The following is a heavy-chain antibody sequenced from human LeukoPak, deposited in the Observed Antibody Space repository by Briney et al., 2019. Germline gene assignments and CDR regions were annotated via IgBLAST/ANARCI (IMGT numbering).Heavy chain of an antibody. Sequence: SQTLSLTCTVSGGSISSGGYYWSWIRQHPGKGLEWIGYIYYSGSTYYNPSLKSRVTISVDTSKNQFSLKLSSVTAADTAVYYCAREGAWLQSSFDYWGQGTLVTVSS. J-gene: IGHJ4*02. CDR2: IYYSGST. CDR3: AREGAWLQSSFDY. D-gene: IGHD5-24*01. V-gene: IGHV4-31*03. CDR1: GGSISSGGYY.